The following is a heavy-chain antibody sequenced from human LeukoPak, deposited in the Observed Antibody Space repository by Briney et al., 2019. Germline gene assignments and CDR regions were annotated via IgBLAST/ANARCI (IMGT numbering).Heavy chain of an antibody. CDR1: GFTFSSYW. CDR3: AKDGINWELLPISFDY. V-gene: IGHV3-74*01. Sequence: GGSLRLSCAFSGFTFSSYWMHWGRQAPGKGLVWVSRINTDGSTTNYADSVKGRFTISRDNSKNTLYLQMNSLRAKDTAVYYCAKDGINWELLPISFDYWGQGTLVTVSS. D-gene: IGHD1-26*01. J-gene: IGHJ4*02. CDR2: INTDGSTT.